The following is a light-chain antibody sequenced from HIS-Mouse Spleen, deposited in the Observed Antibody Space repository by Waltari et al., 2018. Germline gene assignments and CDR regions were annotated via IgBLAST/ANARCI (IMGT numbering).Light chain of an antibody. CDR3: QQYGSSPRT. CDR2: GAS. J-gene: IGKJ1*01. V-gene: IGKV3-20*01. CDR1: QSVSSIY. Sequence: EIVLTQSPGTLSLSPGERATLSCRASQSVSSIYLAWYQQKPGPAPRLLIYGASSRATGLPDRFSGSGSETDFTLTISRLEPEDFAVYYCQQYGSSPRTFGQGTKVEIK.